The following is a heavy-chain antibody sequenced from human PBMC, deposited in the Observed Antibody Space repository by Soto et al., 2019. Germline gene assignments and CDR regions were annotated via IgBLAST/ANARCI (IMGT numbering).Heavy chain of an antibody. V-gene: IGHV3-23*01. Sequence: GGSLRLSCAASGFTFSSYAMSWVRQAPGKGLEWVSAISGSGGSTYYADSGKGRFTISRDNSKNTLYLQINSLRAEDTAVYYCAKPPPRYQGGHYDFWSGYYTEDYFDYWGQGTLVTVSS. CDR1: GFTFSSYA. D-gene: IGHD3-3*01. CDR3: AKPPPRYQGGHYDFWSGYYTEDYFDY. J-gene: IGHJ4*02. CDR2: ISGSGGST.